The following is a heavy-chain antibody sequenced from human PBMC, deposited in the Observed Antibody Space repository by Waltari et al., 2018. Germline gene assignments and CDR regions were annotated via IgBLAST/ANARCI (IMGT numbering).Heavy chain of an antibody. Sequence: QVQLVESGGGVVQPGRSLRLSCAASGFTFSSYGMHWVRRAPGKGLEWVAVISYDGSNKYYADSVKGRFTISRDNSKNTLYLQMNSLRAEDTAVYYCARDHSSGWYAFFYWGQGTLVTVSS. CDR3: ARDHSSGWYAFFY. V-gene: IGHV3-30*03. J-gene: IGHJ4*02. CDR2: ISYDGSNK. CDR1: GFTFSSYG. D-gene: IGHD6-19*01.